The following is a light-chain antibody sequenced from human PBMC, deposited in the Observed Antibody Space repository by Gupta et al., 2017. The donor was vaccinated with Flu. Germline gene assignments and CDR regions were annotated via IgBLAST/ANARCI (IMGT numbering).Light chain of an antibody. CDR3: QQYYDNPHT. J-gene: IGKJ2*01. V-gene: IGKV4-1*01. CDR2: WGS. CDR1: QNVLYNSNKKNY. Sequence: DIVVTQSPEFLAVSLGERATISCRSSQNVLYNSNKKNYLAWHQQKAGQPPRLLIAWGSTRASGVPDRFSGSGSGTDFTLTISSLQAEDVAVYYCQQYYDNPHTFGQGTKLELK.